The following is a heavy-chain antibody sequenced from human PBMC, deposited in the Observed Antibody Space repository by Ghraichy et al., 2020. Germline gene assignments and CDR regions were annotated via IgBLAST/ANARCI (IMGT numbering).Heavy chain of an antibody. J-gene: IGHJ5*02. V-gene: IGHV4-59*01. CDR2: IYYSGST. CDR1: GGSISSYY. D-gene: IGHD6-19*01. CDR3: ARGESSGWYKFADWFDP. Sequence: SETLSLTCTVSGGSISSYYWSWIRQPPGKGLEWIGYIYYSGSTNYNPSLKSRVTISVDTSKNQFSLKLSSVTAADTAVYYCARGESSGWYKFADWFDPWGQGTLVTVSS.